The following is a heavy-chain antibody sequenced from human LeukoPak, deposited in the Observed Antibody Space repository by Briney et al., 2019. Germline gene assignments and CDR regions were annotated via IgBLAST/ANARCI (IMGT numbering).Heavy chain of an antibody. CDR2: ISWNSGSI. J-gene: IGHJ4*02. CDR3: AKSEYYDILTGNFDY. CDR1: GFTFDDYA. D-gene: IGHD3-9*01. Sequence: GGSLRLSCAASGFTFDDYAMHWVRQAPGKGLEWVSGISWNSGSIGYADSVKGRFTISRDNAKNSLYLQMNSLRAEDMALYYCAKSEYYDILTGNFDYWGQGTLVTVSS. V-gene: IGHV3-9*03.